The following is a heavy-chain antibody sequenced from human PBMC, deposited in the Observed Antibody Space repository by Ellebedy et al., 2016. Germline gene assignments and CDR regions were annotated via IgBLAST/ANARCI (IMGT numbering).Heavy chain of an antibody. CDR1: GFTFSTYY. Sequence: GESLKISCAASGFTFSTYYMNWVRQAPGKGLEWISSISSTGTTVYYTDSVKGRFTISRDNAQNSLYLQMNSLRADDTAVYYCARDGYDNVAHKDDGFDLWGQGTVVSVSS. D-gene: IGHD3-22*01. CDR3: ARDGYDNVAHKDDGFDL. J-gene: IGHJ3*01. V-gene: IGHV3-48*04. CDR2: ISSTGTTV.